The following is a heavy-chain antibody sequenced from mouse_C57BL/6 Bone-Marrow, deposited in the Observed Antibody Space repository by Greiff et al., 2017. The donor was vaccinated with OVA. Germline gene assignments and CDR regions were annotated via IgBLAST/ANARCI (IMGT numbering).Heavy chain of an antibody. CDR2: IYPGSGNT. V-gene: IGHV1-76*01. Sequence: QVQLQQSGAELVRPGASVKLSCKASGYTFTDYYINWVKQRPGQGLEWIARIYPGSGNTYYNEKFKGKATLTAEKSSSTAYMQLSSLTSEDSAVYFCARFYYGNYPMDYWGQGTSVTVSS. CDR1: GYTFTDYY. CDR3: ARFYYGNYPMDY. D-gene: IGHD2-1*01. J-gene: IGHJ4*01.